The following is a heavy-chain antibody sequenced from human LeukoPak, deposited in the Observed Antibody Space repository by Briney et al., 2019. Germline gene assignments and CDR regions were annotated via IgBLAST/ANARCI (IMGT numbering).Heavy chain of an antibody. CDR3: ARVVSGYFDY. Sequence: PSKTLSLTCNVSGGSISNYYWSWIRQPPGKGLEYIGYISYSGSTNYNPSLESRVNISVDTSKNQFSLNLNSVTAADTAVYYCARVVSGYFDYWGQGTLVTVSS. J-gene: IGHJ4*02. CDR1: GGSISNYY. V-gene: IGHV4-59*08. CDR2: ISYSGST.